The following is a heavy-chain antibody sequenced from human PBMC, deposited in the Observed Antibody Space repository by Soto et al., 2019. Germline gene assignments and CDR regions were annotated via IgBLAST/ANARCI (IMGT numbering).Heavy chain of an antibody. Sequence: GASVKVSCKASGGTFSSYAISWVRQAPGQGLEWMGGIIPIFGTANYAQKFQGRVTITADESTSTAYMELSSLRSEDTAVYYCARDGSSGWSDYFGYWGQGTLVTVSS. V-gene: IGHV1-69*13. CDR2: IIPIFGTA. D-gene: IGHD6-19*01. J-gene: IGHJ4*02. CDR3: ARDGSSGWSDYFGY. CDR1: GGTFSSYA.